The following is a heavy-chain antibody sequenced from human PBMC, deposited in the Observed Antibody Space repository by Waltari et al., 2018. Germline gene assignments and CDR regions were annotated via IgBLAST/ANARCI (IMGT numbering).Heavy chain of an antibody. CDR1: GFTFSSYG. Sequence: QVQLVESGGGVVQPGGFLRLSCAASGFTFSSYGMHWVRQAPGKGLEWVAFIRYDGSNKYYAESVKGRFTISRDNSKNTLYLQMNSLRAEDTAVYYCAKDSVTIFDPWGQGTLVTVSS. J-gene: IGHJ5*02. D-gene: IGHD3-9*01. CDR2: IRYDGSNK. CDR3: AKDSVTIFDP. V-gene: IGHV3-30*02.